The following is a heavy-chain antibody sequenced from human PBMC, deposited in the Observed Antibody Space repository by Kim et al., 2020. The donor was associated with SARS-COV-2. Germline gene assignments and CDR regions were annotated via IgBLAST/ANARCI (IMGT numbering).Heavy chain of an antibody. CDR1: GLTFSTYA. J-gene: IGHJ4*01. V-gene: IGHV3-23*01. CDR2: ISANGAKA. D-gene: IGHD3-22*01. Sequence: GGSLRLSCAASGLTFSTYAMTWVRQAPGKGLEWVAAISANGAKAFYADSVKGRFTISRDNSKYTLNLQMNSLRAEDTAVYYCVKGGLGYYDSSGYNYWG. CDR3: VKGGLGYYDSSGYNY.